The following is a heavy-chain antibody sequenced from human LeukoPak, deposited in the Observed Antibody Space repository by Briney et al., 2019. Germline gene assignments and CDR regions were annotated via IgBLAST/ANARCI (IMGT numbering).Heavy chain of an antibody. D-gene: IGHD2-2*01. CDR1: GGSFSGYY. V-gene: IGHV4-34*01. CDR2: INHSGST. CDR3: ARGNIVVVPAALYYFDY. Sequence: PSETLSLTCAVYGGSFSGYYWSWIRQPPGKGLEWIGEINHSGSTNYNPSLKSRVTISVDTSKNQFSLELSSVTAADTAVYYCARGNIVVVPAALYYFDYWGQGTLVTVSS. J-gene: IGHJ4*02.